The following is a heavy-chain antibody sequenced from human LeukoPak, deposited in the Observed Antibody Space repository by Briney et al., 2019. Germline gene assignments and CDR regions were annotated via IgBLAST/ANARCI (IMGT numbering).Heavy chain of an antibody. CDR1: GFSFSYYS. J-gene: IGHJ4*02. Sequence: GGSLRLSCAASGFSFSYYSMNWVRQAPGKGLEWVSYISSSSRTIYYGDSVRGRFTISRDNAKNSLYLQMNSLRAEDTAVYYCARDTYSDTAYFDNWGQGTLVAVSS. D-gene: IGHD1-26*01. V-gene: IGHV3-48*01. CDR2: ISSSSRTI. CDR3: ARDTYSDTAYFDN.